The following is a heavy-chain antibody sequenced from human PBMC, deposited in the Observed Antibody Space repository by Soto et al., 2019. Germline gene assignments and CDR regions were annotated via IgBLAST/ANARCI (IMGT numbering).Heavy chain of an antibody. J-gene: IGHJ4*02. V-gene: IGHV3-30-3*01. CDR2: ISYDGSNK. D-gene: IGHD6-19*01. CDR1: GFTFSSYA. CDR3: AREFARGLGGGGLASFDY. Sequence: QVQLVESGGGVVQPGRSLRLSCAASGFTFSSYAMHWVRQAPGKGLEWVAVISYDGSNKYYADSVKGRFTISRDNSNNTLYLKMNSLKAEDTAVYYCAREFARGLGGGGLASFDYWGQGTLVTVSS.